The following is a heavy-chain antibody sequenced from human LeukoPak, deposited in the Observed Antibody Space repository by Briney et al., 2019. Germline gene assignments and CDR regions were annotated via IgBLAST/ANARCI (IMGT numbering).Heavy chain of an antibody. D-gene: IGHD4/OR15-4a*01. V-gene: IGHV3-53*01. J-gene: IGHJ4*02. CDR1: GFTVRNNY. CDR2: IYSDNT. CDR3: ARRAGAYSHPYDY. Sequence: GGSLRLSCAASGFTVRNNYMSWVRQAPGKGLEWVSFIYSDNTHYSDSVKGRFTISRDNSKNTLYLQMNSLRAEDTAVYYCARRAGAYSHPYDYWGQGTLVTVSS.